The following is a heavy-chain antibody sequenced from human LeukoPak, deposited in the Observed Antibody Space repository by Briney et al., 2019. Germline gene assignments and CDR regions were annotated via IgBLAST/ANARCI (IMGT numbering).Heavy chain of an antibody. V-gene: IGHV3-30*02. CDR2: MWDEGTNE. Sequence: GGSVSLLRRASGFHFEIYGMLCARQARGKGLVGVADMWDEGTNEYYVESVKGRFTISRDNGKRTLYLQMSSLRVEDTAFYYCAKGTSYASSWYSSNDYWGQGTLVTVSS. J-gene: IGHJ4*02. D-gene: IGHD6-13*01. CDR1: GFHFEIYG. CDR3: AKGTSYASSWYSSNDY.